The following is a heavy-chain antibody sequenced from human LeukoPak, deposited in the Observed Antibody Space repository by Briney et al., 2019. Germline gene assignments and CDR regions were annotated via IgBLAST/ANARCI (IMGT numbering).Heavy chain of an antibody. CDR2: INHSGST. Sequence: SETLSLTCAVYGGSFGGNYWSWIRQPPGKGLEWIGEINHSGSTNYNPSLKSRVTILVDTSKNQFSLNLSSVTAADTAVYYCARTRFLEWLSTPFDPWGQGTLVTVSS. V-gene: IGHV4-34*01. CDR1: GGSFGGNY. CDR3: ARTRFLEWLSTPFDP. J-gene: IGHJ5*02. D-gene: IGHD3-3*01.